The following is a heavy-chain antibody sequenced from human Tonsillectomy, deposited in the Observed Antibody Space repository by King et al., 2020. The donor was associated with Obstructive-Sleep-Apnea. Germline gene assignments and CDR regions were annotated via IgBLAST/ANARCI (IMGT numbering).Heavy chain of an antibody. J-gene: IGHJ4*02. CDR1: GFTFSSYA. Sequence: VQLVESGGGVVQPGRSLRLSCAASGFTFSSYAMHWVRQAPGKGLEWVAVISYDGSNKYYADSVKGRFTISRDNSKNTLYLQMNSLRAEDTAVYYCARDGSGSYEFDYWGQGTLVTVSS. CDR2: ISYDGSNK. CDR3: ARDGSGSYEFDY. V-gene: IGHV3-30-3*01. D-gene: IGHD1-26*01.